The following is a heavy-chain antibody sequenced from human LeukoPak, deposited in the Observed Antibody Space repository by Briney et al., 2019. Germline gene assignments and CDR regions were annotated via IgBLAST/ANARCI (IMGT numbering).Heavy chain of an antibody. D-gene: IGHD1-26*01. Sequence: GRSLRLSCAASGFTFSDYAMHWVRQAPGKGLEWVAVIWNDGSNKYYADSVKGRLTISRDNFKNTLFLQMNSLSAEDTAVYYCARDFSRYSGSYVDYWGQGTLVTVSS. J-gene: IGHJ4*02. CDR2: IWNDGSNK. V-gene: IGHV3-33*01. CDR3: ARDFSRYSGSYVDY. CDR1: GFTFSDYA.